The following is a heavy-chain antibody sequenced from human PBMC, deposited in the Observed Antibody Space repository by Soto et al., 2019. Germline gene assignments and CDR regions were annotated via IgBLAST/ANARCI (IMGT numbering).Heavy chain of an antibody. J-gene: IGHJ4*02. Sequence: LSLTCTVSGGSISSYYWSWIRQPPGKGLEWIGYIYYSGSTNYNPSLKSRVTISVDTSKNQFSLKLSSVTAADTAVYYCASAYNYGAAPFHYWGQGTLVTVSS. CDR2: IYYSGST. D-gene: IGHD5-18*01. V-gene: IGHV4-59*01. CDR1: GGSISSYY. CDR3: ASAYNYGAAPFHY.